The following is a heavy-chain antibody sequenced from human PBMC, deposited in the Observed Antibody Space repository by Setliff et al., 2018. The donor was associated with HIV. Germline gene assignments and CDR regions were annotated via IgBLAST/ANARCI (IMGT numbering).Heavy chain of an antibody. J-gene: IGHJ5*02. D-gene: IGHD1-1*01. CDR2: INYGGASPP. CDR1: GGSISSYY. CDR3: ARETQTTGQRWFDP. V-gene: IGHV4-4*07. Sequence: SETLSLTCTVSGGSISSYYWSWIRQPAGKRLEWIGRINYGGASPPTYNPSFKSRVTMSADTSKSQFSLSLTSVTAADTAIYHCARETQTTGQRWFDPWGQGILVTAPQ.